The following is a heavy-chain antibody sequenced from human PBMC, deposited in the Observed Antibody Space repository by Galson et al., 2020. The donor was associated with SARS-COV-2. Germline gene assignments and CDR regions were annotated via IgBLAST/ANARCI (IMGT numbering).Heavy chain of an antibody. CDR3: ASYTVLRYFDWDYYYGMDV. J-gene: IGHJ6*02. CDR2: IYYSGST. D-gene: IGHD3-9*01. Sequence: SETLSLTCTVSGGSISSSSYYWGWIRQPPGKGLEWIGSIYYSGSTYYNPSLKSRVTISVDTSKNQFSLKLSSVTAADTAVYYCASYTVLRYFDWDYYYGMDVWGQGTTVTVSS. CDR1: GGSISSSSYY. V-gene: IGHV4-39*01.